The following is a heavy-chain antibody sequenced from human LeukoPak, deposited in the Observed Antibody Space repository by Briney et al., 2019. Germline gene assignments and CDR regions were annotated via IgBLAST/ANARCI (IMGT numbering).Heavy chain of an antibody. Sequence: PSETLSLICTVSGGSINGYYWSWIRQPPGKGLEWIAYIYYSGGTNYSPSLKCRLTISLDTSKNQFSLKLSSVTAADTAVYYCARGGYYNGSGYFDYKYDYWGQGTLVTVSS. CDR1: GGSINGYY. CDR2: IYYSGGT. J-gene: IGHJ4*02. D-gene: IGHD3-22*01. CDR3: ARGGYYNGSGYFDYKYDY. V-gene: IGHV4-59*01.